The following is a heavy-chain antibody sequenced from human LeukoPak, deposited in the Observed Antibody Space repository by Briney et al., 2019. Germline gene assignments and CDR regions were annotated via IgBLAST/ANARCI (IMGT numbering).Heavy chain of an antibody. J-gene: IGHJ4*02. CDR1: GGSIRSYY. CDR2: IFYAGST. Sequence: SETLSLTCTVSGGSIRSYYWSWIRQPPGKGLEWIGYIFYAGSTTYNPSLKSRVTISIDTSKNEVSLKLDSVTAADTAVYYCASGERGYSYGPLDYWGQGTLVTVSS. CDR3: ASGERGYSYGPLDY. D-gene: IGHD5-18*01. V-gene: IGHV4-59*08.